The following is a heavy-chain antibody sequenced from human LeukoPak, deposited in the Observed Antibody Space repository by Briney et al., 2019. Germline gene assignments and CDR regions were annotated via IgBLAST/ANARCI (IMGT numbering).Heavy chain of an antibody. Sequence: SETLSLTCTVSTGTINTYYWSWIRQPAGKGLEWIGRVFNTGITNYNPSLKSRVTMSVDTSRNQFSLRLSSVTAADTAMYYCAREDSGISDDAFDIWGQGTMVTISS. J-gene: IGHJ3*02. CDR2: VFNTGIT. V-gene: IGHV4-4*07. CDR3: AREDSGISDDAFDI. D-gene: IGHD1-26*01. CDR1: TGTINTYY.